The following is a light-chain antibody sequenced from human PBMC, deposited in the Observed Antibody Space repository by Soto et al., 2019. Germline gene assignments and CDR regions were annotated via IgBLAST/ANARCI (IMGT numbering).Light chain of an antibody. CDR2: EVS. J-gene: IGLJ3*02. CDR3: SSFAGSNEVV. CDR1: SSDVGAYNY. V-gene: IGLV2-8*01. Sequence: QSALTQPPSASGSPGQSVTISCTGTSSDVGAYNYVSWYQQHPGKAPKVMIFEVSKRPSGVPDRFSGSKSGNTASLTVSGLQAEDEAEYYCSSFAGSNEVVFGGGTKVTVL.